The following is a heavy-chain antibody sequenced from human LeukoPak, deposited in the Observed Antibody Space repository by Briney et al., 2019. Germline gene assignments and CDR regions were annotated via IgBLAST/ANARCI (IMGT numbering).Heavy chain of an antibody. CDR1: GFTFSSYS. V-gene: IGHV3-21*01. CDR3: ARDVESAYYFDY. Sequence: GGSLRLSCAASGFTFSSYSMNWVRQAPGKGLEWVSSISSSSSYIYYADSVKGRFTISRDNAKNSLYLQMNSLRAEDTAVYYCARDVESAYYFDYWGQGTLVTVSS. CDR2: ISSSSSYI. J-gene: IGHJ4*02.